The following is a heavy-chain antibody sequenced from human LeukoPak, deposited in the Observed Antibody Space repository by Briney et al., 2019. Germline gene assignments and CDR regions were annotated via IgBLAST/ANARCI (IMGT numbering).Heavy chain of an antibody. J-gene: IGHJ4*02. CDR2: INPNSGGT. CDR1: GYTFTGYY. Sequence: ASVKVSCKASGYTFTGYYMHWVRQAPGQGLEWMGWINPNSGGTNYAQKFQGRVTMTRDTSISTAYMELSRLRSDDTAVYYCARGYYDILTGHMVPGYWGQGTLVTVSS. V-gene: IGHV1-2*02. CDR3: ARGYYDILTGHMVPGY. D-gene: IGHD3-9*01.